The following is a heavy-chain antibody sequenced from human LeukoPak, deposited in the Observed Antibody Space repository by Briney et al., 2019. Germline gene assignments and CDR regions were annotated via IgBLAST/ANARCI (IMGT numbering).Heavy chain of an antibody. D-gene: IGHD5-18*01. CDR1: GFTFSSYS. CDR2: ISSSSSDI. V-gene: IGHV3-21*01. J-gene: IGHJ4*02. Sequence: GGSLRLSCAASGFTFSSYSMKWVRQAPGKGLDWVSSISSSSSDIYYADAVKGRFTISRDKAKNSLYLKMNSLRAEETAVYYCPRGRGYSYGYYFDYWGQGTLVTVSS. CDR3: PRGRGYSYGYYFDY.